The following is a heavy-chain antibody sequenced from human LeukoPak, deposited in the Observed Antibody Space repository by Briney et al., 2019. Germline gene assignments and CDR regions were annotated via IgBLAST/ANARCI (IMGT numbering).Heavy chain of an antibody. D-gene: IGHD3/OR15-3a*01. Sequence: SETLSLTCAVYGGSFSGYYWSWIRQPPGKGLEWIGEINHSGSTNYNPSLKSRVTISVDTSKNQFSLKLSSVTAADTAVYYCARATGTGTHSSLDYWGQGTLVTVSS. CDR1: GGSFSGYY. CDR2: INHSGST. J-gene: IGHJ4*02. V-gene: IGHV4-34*01. CDR3: ARATGTGTHSSLDY.